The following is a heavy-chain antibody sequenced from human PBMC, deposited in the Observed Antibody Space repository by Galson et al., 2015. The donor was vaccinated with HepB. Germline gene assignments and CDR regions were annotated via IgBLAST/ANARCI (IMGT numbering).Heavy chain of an antibody. CDR1: GYTFTNHY. D-gene: IGHD2-21*02. CDR3: ARASVTKFDY. V-gene: IGHV1-2*06. Sequence: SVKVSCKASGYTFTNHYTHWVRQAPGQGLEWLGRINPNSGGTNFAQKFQGRVTMTRDTSVSTAYMELRSLNFDDTAVYYCARASVTKFDYWGQGTLVTVSS. CDR2: INPNSGGT. J-gene: IGHJ4*02.